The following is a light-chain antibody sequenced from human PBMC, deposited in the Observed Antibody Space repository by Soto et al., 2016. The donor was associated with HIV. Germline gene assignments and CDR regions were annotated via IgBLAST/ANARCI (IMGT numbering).Light chain of an antibody. J-gene: IGLJ2*01. V-gene: IGLV3-1*01. CDR1: KLGDKY. Sequence: SYELTQPPSVSVSPGQTASITCSGDKLGDKYACWYQQKPGQSPVLVIYQDTKRPSGIPERFSGSNSGNTATLTISGTQAMDEADYYCQARDSSTVVFGGGTKLTV. CDR2: QDT. CDR3: QARDSSTVV.